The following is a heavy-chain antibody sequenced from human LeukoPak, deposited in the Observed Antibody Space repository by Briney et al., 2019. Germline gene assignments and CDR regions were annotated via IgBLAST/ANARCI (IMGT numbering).Heavy chain of an antibody. Sequence: SETLSLTCTVSGGSISSYYWSWIRQPPGKGLEWIGYIYYSGSTNYNPSLKSRVTISVDTSKNQFSLKLSSVTAADTAVYYCARVAAGRYWYFDLWGRGTLVTVSS. CDR2: IYYSGST. CDR1: GGSISSYY. CDR3: ARVAAGRYWYFDL. V-gene: IGHV4-59*01. J-gene: IGHJ2*01.